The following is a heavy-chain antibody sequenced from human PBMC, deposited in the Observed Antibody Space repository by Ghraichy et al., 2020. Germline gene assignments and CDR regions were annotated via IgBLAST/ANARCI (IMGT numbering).Heavy chain of an antibody. CDR3: ARGGALLPPDSSGYYYVPSLYYYYYYMDV. D-gene: IGHD3-22*01. CDR2: ISAYNGNT. Sequence: ASVKVSCKASGYTFTSYGISWVRQAPGQGLEWMGWISAYNGNTNYAQKLQGRVTMTTDTSTSTAYMELRSLRSDDTAVYYCARGGALLPPDSSGYYYVPSLYYYYYYMDVWGKGTTVTVSS. J-gene: IGHJ6*03. V-gene: IGHV1-18*04. CDR1: GYTFTSYG.